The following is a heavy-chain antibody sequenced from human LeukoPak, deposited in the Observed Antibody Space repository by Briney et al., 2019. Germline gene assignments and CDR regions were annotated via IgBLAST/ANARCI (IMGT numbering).Heavy chain of an antibody. V-gene: IGHV1-69*05. CDR3: ARYLRSYWYFDL. J-gene: IGHJ2*01. CDR1: GGTFSSYA. Sequence: SVKVSCKASGGTFSSYAISWVRQAPGQGLEWMGRIIPIFGTANSAQKFQGRVTITTDESTSTAYMELSSLRSEDTAVYYCARYLRSYWYFDLWGRGTLVTVSS. D-gene: IGHD2/OR15-2a*01. CDR2: IIPIFGTA.